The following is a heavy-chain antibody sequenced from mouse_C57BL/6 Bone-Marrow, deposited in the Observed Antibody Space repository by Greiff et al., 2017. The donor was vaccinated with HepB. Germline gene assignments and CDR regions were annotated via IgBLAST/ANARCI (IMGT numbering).Heavy chain of an antibody. CDR3: ARLYYGSSYPYFDY. CDR2: ISSGSSTI. J-gene: IGHJ2*01. V-gene: IGHV5-17*01. D-gene: IGHD1-1*01. CDR1: GFTFSDYG. Sequence: EVQRVESGGGLVKPGGSLKLSCAASGFTFSDYGMHWVRQAPEKGLEWVAYISSGSSTIYYADTVKGRFTISRDNAKNTLFLQMTSLRSEDTAMYYCARLYYGSSYPYFDYWGQGTTLTVSS.